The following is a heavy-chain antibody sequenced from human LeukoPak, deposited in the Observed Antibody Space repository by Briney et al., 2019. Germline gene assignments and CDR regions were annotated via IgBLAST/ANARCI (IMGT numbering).Heavy chain of an antibody. Sequence: GASVKVSCKASGYTFTSYDINWVRQATGQGLEWMGWMNPNSGNTGYAQKFQGRVTMTRNTSISTAYMELSSLRSEDTAVYYCARAGYCSSTSCYWGHYYYYYYMDVWGKGTTVTVSS. J-gene: IGHJ6*03. D-gene: IGHD2-2*03. CDR3: ARAGYCSSTSCYWGHYYYYYYMDV. V-gene: IGHV1-8*01. CDR1: GYTFTSYD. CDR2: MNPNSGNT.